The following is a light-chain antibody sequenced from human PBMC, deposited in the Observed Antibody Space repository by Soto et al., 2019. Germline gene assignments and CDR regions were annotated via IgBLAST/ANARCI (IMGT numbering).Light chain of an antibody. CDR2: GAS. J-gene: IGKJ1*01. CDR3: QQYNNLPPWT. CDR1: QSVSSN. Sequence: EIVMYQSPATLSVSTGERATLSCRASQSVSSNLAWYQQKPGQAPRLLIYGASTRATGIPARFSGSGSGTEFTLTISSLQSEDFAVYYCQQYNNLPPWTFGQGTNVDI. V-gene: IGKV3-15*01.